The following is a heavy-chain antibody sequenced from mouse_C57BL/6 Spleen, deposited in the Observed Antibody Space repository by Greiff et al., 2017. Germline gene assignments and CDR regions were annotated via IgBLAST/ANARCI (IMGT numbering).Heavy chain of an antibody. CDR1: GFTFSSYG. Sequence: DVKLVESGGDLVKPGGSLKLSCAASGFTFSSYGMSWVRQTPDKRLEWVATISSGGSYTYYPDSVKGRFTISRDNAKNTLYLQMSSLKTEDTAMYYCARHEATDWYFDVWGTGTTVTVSS. CDR2: ISSGGSYT. D-gene: IGHD1-1*01. CDR3: ARHEATDWYFDV. V-gene: IGHV5-6*02. J-gene: IGHJ1*03.